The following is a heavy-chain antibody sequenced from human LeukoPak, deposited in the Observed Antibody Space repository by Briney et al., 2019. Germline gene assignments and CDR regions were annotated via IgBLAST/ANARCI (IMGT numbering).Heavy chain of an antibody. Sequence: PSETLSLTCAVYGGSFSGYYWSWIRQPPGKGLEWIGEINHSGSTNYNPSLKSRVTISVDTSKNQFSLKLSSVTAADTAVYYCARGRYSYDYFDYWGQGTLVTVSS. CDR1: GGSFSGYY. CDR2: INHSGST. D-gene: IGHD5-18*01. J-gene: IGHJ4*02. V-gene: IGHV4-34*01. CDR3: ARGRYSYDYFDY.